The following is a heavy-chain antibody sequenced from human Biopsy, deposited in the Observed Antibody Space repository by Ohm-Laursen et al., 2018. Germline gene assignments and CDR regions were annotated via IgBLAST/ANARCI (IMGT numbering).Heavy chain of an antibody. D-gene: IGHD1-26*01. CDR3: ARPNLREWELHNAFDI. V-gene: IGHV3-33*08. Sequence: SLRLSCAASGFPFHNYAMNWVRQAPGKGLEWVAVIWYDGSNKYYADSVKGRFTISRDNSKNTLYLQMNSLRAEDTAVYYCARPNLREWELHNAFDIWGQGTMVTVSS. J-gene: IGHJ3*02. CDR2: IWYDGSNK. CDR1: GFPFHNYA.